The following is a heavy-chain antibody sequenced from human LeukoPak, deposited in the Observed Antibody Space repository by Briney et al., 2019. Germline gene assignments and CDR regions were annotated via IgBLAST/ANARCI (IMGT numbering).Heavy chain of an antibody. V-gene: IGHV3-9*03. CDR2: ISWNSGSI. CDR3: AKDIRGYSSGCIDY. J-gene: IGHJ4*02. D-gene: IGHD6-19*01. CDR1: GFTFDDYA. Sequence: GGSLRLSCAASGFTFDDYAMHWVRQAPGKGLEWVSGISWNSGSIGYADSVKGRFTISRDNAKNSLYLQTNSLRAEDMALYYCAKDIRGYSSGCIDYWGQGTLVTVSS.